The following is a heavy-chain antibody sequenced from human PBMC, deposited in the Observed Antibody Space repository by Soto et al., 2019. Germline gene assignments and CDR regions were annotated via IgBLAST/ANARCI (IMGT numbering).Heavy chain of an antibody. J-gene: IGHJ4*02. Sequence: SETLSLTCAVYGGSFSGYYWSWIRQPPGKGLEWIGEINHSGSTNYNPSLKSRVTISVDTSKNQFSLKLSSVTAADTAVYYCARGRLQYFDWLLPYFDYWGKGTLVTVSS. CDR3: ARGRLQYFDWLLPYFDY. CDR2: INHSGST. V-gene: IGHV4-34*01. D-gene: IGHD3-9*01. CDR1: GGSFSGYY.